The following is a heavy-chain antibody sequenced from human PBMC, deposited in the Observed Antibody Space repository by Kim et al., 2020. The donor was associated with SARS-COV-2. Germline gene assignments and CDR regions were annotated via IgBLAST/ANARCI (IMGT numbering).Heavy chain of an antibody. CDR2: ITGGGSTI. V-gene: IGHV3-11*01. CDR3: ARDQDSNYYRLDV. J-gene: IGHJ6*02. D-gene: IGHD5-18*01. CDR1: GFTFSDYY. Sequence: GGSLRLSCAASGFTFSDYYMSWIRQAPGKGLEWVAYITGGGSTIYSAGSMKGRFTISRDNAKNALYLQMNSLRAEDTAVYYFARDQDSNYYRLDVWGQGTTVTVSS.